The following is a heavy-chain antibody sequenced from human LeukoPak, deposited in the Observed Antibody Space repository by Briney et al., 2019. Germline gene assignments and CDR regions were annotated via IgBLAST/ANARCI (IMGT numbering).Heavy chain of an antibody. J-gene: IGHJ4*02. D-gene: IGHD6-13*01. Sequence: GGSLRLSCAASGFTFNDYAMYWVRQTPVKGLEWVTLISYDGYDKSYADSVRGRFTISRDNSKNTLYLQMDSLRSEDTAVYYCARDFFPIVDSSWYEIGYWGQGTLVTVSS. CDR1: GFTFNDYA. CDR3: ARDFFPIVDSSWYEIGY. V-gene: IGHV3-30-3*01. CDR2: ISYDGYDK.